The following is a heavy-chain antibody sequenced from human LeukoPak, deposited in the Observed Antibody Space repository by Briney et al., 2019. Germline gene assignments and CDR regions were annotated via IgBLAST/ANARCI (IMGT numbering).Heavy chain of an antibody. CDR1: GGSISSYY. V-gene: IGHV4-59*01. D-gene: IGHD3-3*01. Sequence: PSETLSLTCTVSGGSISSYYWSWIRQPPGKGLEWIGYIYYSGSTNYNPSLKSRVTISVDTSKNQFSLKLSSVTAADTAVYYCARTSDYDSYYYGMDVWGQGTTVIVSS. J-gene: IGHJ6*02. CDR3: ARTSDYDSYYYGMDV. CDR2: IYYSGST.